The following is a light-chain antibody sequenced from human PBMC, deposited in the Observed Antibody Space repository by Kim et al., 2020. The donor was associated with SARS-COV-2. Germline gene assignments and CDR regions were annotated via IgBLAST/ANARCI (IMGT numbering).Light chain of an antibody. J-gene: IGLJ2*01. CDR3: AAWDASLNGVL. Sequence: QSVLTQPPSASGTPGQRVTISCSGRSFNVGGHNVNWYQQVPGTAPKLLIYNQNQRPSGIPDRFSASKSGTSASLAISGLQSDDEADYYCAAWDASLNGVLFGGGTQRTVL. CDR1: SFNVGGHN. V-gene: IGLV1-44*01. CDR2: NQN.